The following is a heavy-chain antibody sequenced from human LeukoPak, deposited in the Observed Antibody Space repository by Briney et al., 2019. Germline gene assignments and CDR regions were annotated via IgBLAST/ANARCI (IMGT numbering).Heavy chain of an antibody. CDR2: IWHDGSSQ. CDR3: AKDAQRGFDYSNSLEK. J-gene: IGHJ4*02. V-gene: IGHV3-33*06. Sequence: GRSLRLSCAASKFTFSHYGMHWVRQAPGMGLEWVAVIWHDGSSQYYADSVKGRFTVSRDNSQNTMYIQMNSLRPDDTAVYYCAKDAQRGFDYSNSLEKWGQGTLVTVSS. D-gene: IGHD4-11*01. CDR1: KFTFSHYG.